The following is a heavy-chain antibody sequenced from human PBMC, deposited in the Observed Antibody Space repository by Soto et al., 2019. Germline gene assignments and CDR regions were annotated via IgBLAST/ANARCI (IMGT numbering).Heavy chain of an antibody. CDR3: AKDGRYYDWFDS. J-gene: IGHJ5*01. D-gene: IGHD3-9*01. CDR1: GFTFSSYA. Sequence: GSLRLSCAASGFTFSSYAMSWVRQAPGKGLEWVSAISGSGGSTYYADSVKGRFTISRDNSKNTLYLQMNSLRAEDTAVYYCAKDGRYYDWFDSWGQGTLVTVSS. CDR2: ISGSGGST. V-gene: IGHV3-23*01.